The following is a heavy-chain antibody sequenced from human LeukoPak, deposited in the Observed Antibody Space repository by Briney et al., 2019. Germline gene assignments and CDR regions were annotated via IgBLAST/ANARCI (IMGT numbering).Heavy chain of an antibody. CDR1: GGSISSYY. Sequence: PSETLSLTCTVSGGSISSYYWSWIRQPPGKGLEWIGYIYYSGSTKYNPSLKSQVTISVDTSKNQFSLKLSSVTAADTAVYYCARGHYSSGCRLDYWGQGTLVTVSS. CDR3: ARGHYSSGCRLDY. D-gene: IGHD6-19*01. V-gene: IGHV4-59*01. CDR2: IYYSGST. J-gene: IGHJ4*02.